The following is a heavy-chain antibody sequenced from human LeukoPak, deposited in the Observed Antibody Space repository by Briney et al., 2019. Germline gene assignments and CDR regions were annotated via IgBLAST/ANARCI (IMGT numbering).Heavy chain of an antibody. CDR1: GCTFSSYA. Sequence: GASVKVSCKASGCTFSSYAISWVRQAPGQGLEWMGGIIPIFGTANYAQKFQGRVTITADESTSTAYMELSSLGSGDTAVYYCARGDTYYDFWSGYSTWGQGTLVTVSS. D-gene: IGHD3-3*01. V-gene: IGHV1-69*13. CDR2: IIPIFGTA. CDR3: ARGDTYYDFWSGYST. J-gene: IGHJ4*02.